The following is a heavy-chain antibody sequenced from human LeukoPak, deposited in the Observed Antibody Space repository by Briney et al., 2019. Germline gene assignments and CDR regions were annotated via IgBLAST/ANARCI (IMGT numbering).Heavy chain of an antibody. CDR3: ARHPAAAGTGDFDY. CDR1: GGSFSGYY. J-gene: IGHJ4*02. V-gene: IGHV4-34*01. D-gene: IGHD6-13*01. Sequence: SETLSLTCAVYGGSFSGYYWSWIRQPPGKGLEWIGEINRSGSTNYNPSLKSRVTISVDTSKNQFSLKLSSVTAADTAVYYCARHPAAAGTGDFDYWGQGTLVTVSS. CDR2: INRSGST.